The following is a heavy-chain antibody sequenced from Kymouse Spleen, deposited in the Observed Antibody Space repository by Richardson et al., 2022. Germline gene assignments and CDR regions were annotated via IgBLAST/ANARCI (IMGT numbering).Heavy chain of an antibody. CDR2: ISYDGSNK. CDR3: AKVAYGDHDY. CDR1: GFTFSSYG. D-gene: IGHD4-17*01. V-gene: IGHV3-30*18. Sequence: QVQLVESGGGVVQPGRSLRLSCAASGFTFSSYGMHWVRQAPGKGLEWVAVISYDGSNKYYADSVKGRFTISRDNSKNTLYLQMNSLRAEDTAVYYCAKVAYGDHDYWGQGTLVTVSS. J-gene: IGHJ4*02.